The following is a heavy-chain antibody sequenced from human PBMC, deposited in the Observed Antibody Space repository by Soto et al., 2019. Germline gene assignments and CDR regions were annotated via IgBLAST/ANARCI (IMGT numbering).Heavy chain of an antibody. J-gene: IGHJ4*02. CDR1: GLTFSNYA. D-gene: IGHD1-1*01. V-gene: IGHV3-30*18. CDR2: TSYDGNNE. Sequence: GGSLRLSCAASGLTFSNYAMHWVRQAPGKGLEWVALTSYDGNNEYYTDSVKGRFTISRDNSKNTLFLQMNSPRPEDTAVYYCAKDKGVFNWATSYFDYWGQGALVTVSS. CDR3: AKDKGVFNWATSYFDY.